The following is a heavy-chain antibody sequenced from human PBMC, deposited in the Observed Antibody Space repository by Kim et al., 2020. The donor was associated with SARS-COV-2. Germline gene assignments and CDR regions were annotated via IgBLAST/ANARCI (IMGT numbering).Heavy chain of an antibody. CDR2: ISWDGGST. V-gene: IGHV3-43D*03. Sequence: GGSLRLSCVASGFTFDDYAMHWVRQAPGKGLEWVSLISWDGGSTYYADSVKGRFTISRDNSKNSLYLQMNSLRAEDTALYYCAKGYSSGWYGYFDYWGQGTLVTVSS. J-gene: IGHJ4*02. CDR3: AKGYSSGWYGYFDY. CDR1: GFTFDDYA. D-gene: IGHD6-19*01.